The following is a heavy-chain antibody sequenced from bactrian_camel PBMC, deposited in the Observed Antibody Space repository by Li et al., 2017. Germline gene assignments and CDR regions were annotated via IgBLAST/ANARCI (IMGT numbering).Heavy chain of an antibody. V-gene: IGHV3S6*01. CDR2: IDNDGSEI. CDR1: GYTGRTGC. Sequence: QVQLVESGGGSVEAGGSLRLSCVASGYTGRTGCMGWFRHSAGNQREGVAVIDNDGSEIYVDSVKGRFTISKGDSKNTLLLQMNSLEPDDTAMYYCAARYQGGFGYGGLCTDRLTDFPYWGQGTQVTVS. J-gene: IGHJ6*01. CDR3: AARYQGGFGYGGLCTDRLTDFPY. D-gene: IGHD5*01.